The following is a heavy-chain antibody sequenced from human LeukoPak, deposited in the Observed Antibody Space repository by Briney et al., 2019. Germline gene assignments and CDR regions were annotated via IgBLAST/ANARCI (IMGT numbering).Heavy chain of an antibody. CDR2: IIPIFGTA. Sequence: VKVSCKASGGTFSSYAISWVRQAPGQGLEWMGGIIPIFGTANYAQKFQGRVTITADESTSTAYMELSSLRSEDTAVYYCARVCRSGQGPYFDYWGQGTLVTVSS. V-gene: IGHV1-69*13. CDR1: GGTFSSYA. CDR3: ARVCRSGQGPYFDY. J-gene: IGHJ4*02. D-gene: IGHD7-27*01.